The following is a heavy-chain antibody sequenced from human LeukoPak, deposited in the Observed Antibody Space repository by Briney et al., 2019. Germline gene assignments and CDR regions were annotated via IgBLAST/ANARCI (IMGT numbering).Heavy chain of an antibody. CDR1: GGTFSSYA. J-gene: IGHJ4*02. V-gene: IGHV1-69*05. D-gene: IGHD1-14*01. CDR3: ARVPTGAAPPDY. CDR2: IIPIFGTA. Sequence: GASVEVSCKASGGTFSSYAISWVRQAPGQGLEWMGGIIPIFGTANYAQKFQGRVTITRNTSISTAYMELSSLRSEDTAVYYCARVPTGAAPPDYWGQGTLVTVSS.